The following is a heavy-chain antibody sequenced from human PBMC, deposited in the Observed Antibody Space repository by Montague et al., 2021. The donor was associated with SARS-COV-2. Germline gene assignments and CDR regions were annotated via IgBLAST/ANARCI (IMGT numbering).Heavy chain of an antibody. D-gene: IGHD3-22*01. V-gene: IGHV4-34*01. CDR2: IRQSGRT. CDR1: GGSFGDDH. J-gene: IGHJ4*02. Sequence: SETLFLTCAVYGGSFGDDHWSWIRQPPGKGLEWIGNIRQSGRTNYNPSLKSRVTISVDTSKNQFSLKLTSVTAADTGLYFCARGHLSVSMIVVVFTSASYYFDYWGQGTQVTVSS. CDR3: ARGHLSVSMIVVVFTSASYYFDY.